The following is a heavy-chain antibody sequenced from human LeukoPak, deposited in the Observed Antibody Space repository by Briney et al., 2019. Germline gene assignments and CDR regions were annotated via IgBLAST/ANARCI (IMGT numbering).Heavy chain of an antibody. CDR1: GGSISSYY. Sequence: SETLSLTCTVSGGSISSYYWSWIRQPPGKGLEWIGYIYYSGSTNYNPSLKSRVTISVDTSKNQFSLKLSSVTAADTAVYYCARDGYKNYYYYGMDVWGQGTTVTVSS. D-gene: IGHD5-24*01. V-gene: IGHV4-59*01. CDR2: IYYSGST. CDR3: ARDGYKNYYYYGMDV. J-gene: IGHJ6*02.